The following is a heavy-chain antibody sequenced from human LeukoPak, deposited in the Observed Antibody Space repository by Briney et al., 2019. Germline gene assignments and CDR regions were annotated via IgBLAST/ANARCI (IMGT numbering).Heavy chain of an antibody. CDR3: AKDAQRGFDYSNSLEY. CDR1: GFTFSHYG. Sequence: TGGSLRLSCAASGFTFSHYGMHWVRQAPGKGLEWVAVIWNDGTNRYYGDSVKGRFTISRDDSKNMVYLQMNGLRAGDTAVYYCAKDAQRGFDYSNSLEYWGQGTLVTVSS. V-gene: IGHV3-33*06. CDR2: IWNDGTNR. D-gene: IGHD4-11*01. J-gene: IGHJ4*02.